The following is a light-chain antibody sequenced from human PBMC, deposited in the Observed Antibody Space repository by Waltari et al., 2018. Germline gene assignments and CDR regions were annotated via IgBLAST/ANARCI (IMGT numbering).Light chain of an antibody. Sequence: DIQMTQSHSTLSASVGERVTITCRASQSISSWLAWYQQKPGKAPKLLIYKASSLESGVPSRFSGSRSGTEFTLTISSLQPDDFATYYCQQYNSYSTFGQGTKVEIK. CDR3: QQYNSYST. CDR1: QSISSW. CDR2: KAS. V-gene: IGKV1-5*03. J-gene: IGKJ1*01.